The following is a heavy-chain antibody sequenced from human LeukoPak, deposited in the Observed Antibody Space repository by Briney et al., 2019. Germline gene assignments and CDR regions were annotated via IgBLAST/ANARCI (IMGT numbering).Heavy chain of an antibody. CDR1: GFTFSSXA. CDR3: ANSLGLSWFDP. Sequence: GGXXXLSCAASGFTFSSXAMSXVRQXPXXXXXXVSAISGSGGSTYYADSVKGRFTISRDNSKNTLYLQMNSLRAEDTAVYYCANSLGLSWFDPWGQGTLVTVSS. V-gene: IGHV3-23*01. CDR2: ISGSGGST. J-gene: IGHJ5*02. D-gene: IGHD3-16*01.